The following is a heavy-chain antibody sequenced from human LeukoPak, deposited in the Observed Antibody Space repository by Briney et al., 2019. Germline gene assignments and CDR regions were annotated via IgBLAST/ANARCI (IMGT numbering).Heavy chain of an antibody. CDR1: GFTFSNAW. Sequence: GGSLRLSCAASGFTFSNAWMSWVRQAPGKGLEWVGRIKSKTDGGTTDYAAPVKGRFTISRDDSKNTLYLQMNSLKTEDTAVYYCTTEYCSSTSCYPFFDYWGQGTLVTVSS. CDR2: IKSKTDGGTT. D-gene: IGHD2-2*01. CDR3: TTEYCSSTSCYPFFDY. J-gene: IGHJ4*02. V-gene: IGHV3-15*01.